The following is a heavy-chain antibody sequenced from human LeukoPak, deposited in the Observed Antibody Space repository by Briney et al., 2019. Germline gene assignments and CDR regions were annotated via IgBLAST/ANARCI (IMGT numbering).Heavy chain of an antibody. J-gene: IGHJ6*03. CDR1: GYTFTGYY. Sequence: ASVKVSCKASGYTFTGYYMHWVRQAPGQGLEWMGWINPNSGNTGYAQRFQGRVTMTRNTSISTAYVELSSLRSDDTAVYYCARAASWSPIGDSYYYMDVWGKGTTVTISS. CDR2: INPNSGNT. CDR3: ARAASWSPIGDSYYYMDV. V-gene: IGHV1-8*02. D-gene: IGHD6-13*01.